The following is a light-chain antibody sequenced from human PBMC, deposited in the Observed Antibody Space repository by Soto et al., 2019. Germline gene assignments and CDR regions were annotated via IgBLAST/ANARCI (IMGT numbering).Light chain of an antibody. Sequence: DIQLTQSPSFLSASVGDRVTITCRASQGISSYLAWYQQKPGQAPKFLIYAASTLRGGVPSRFSGSGSGTEFTLTISSLQSEDFAIYYCQGLNDYPITFGQGARLEIK. CDR2: AAS. CDR1: QGISSY. V-gene: IGKV1-9*01. J-gene: IGKJ5*01. CDR3: QGLNDYPIT.